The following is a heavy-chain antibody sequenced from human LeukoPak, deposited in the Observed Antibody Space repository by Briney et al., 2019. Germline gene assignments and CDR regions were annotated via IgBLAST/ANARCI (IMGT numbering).Heavy chain of an antibody. CDR2: IYSGGNT. J-gene: IGHJ4*02. CDR3: ARDLGYDRSASSPPSGY. Sequence: GGSLRLSCASSGFTVSSSYMSWVRQAPGKGPEWVSVIYSGGNTYYADSVKGRFTVSRDISKNTLYLQMNSLRAEDTAVYYCARDLGYDRSASSPPSGYWGQGTLVTVSS. D-gene: IGHD3-22*01. CDR1: GFTVSSSY. V-gene: IGHV3-66*01.